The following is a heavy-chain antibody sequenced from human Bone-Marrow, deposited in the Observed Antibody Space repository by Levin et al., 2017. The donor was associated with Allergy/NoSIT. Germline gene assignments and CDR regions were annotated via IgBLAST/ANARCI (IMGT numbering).Heavy chain of an antibody. CDR1: GGSITNTGYY. V-gene: IGHV4-39*01. J-gene: IGHJ4*02. D-gene: IGHD6-19*01. CDR3: ARGGGIAVADT. Sequence: SQTLSLTCTVSGGSITNTGYYWGWIRQPPGKGLEWIASIYYSGIAYYNPSLESRVTISIDTSKKQLSLKLNSVTAADTAVYYCARGGGIAVADTWGQGTLVTVSS. CDR2: IYYSGIA.